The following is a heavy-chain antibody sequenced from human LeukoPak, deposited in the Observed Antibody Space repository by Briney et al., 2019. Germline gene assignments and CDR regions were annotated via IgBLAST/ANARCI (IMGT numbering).Heavy chain of an antibody. CDR2: IIPIFGTA. V-gene: IGHV1-69*05. Sequence: SVKVSCKASGGTFSSYAISWVRQAPGQGLEWMGGIIPIFGTANYAQKFQGRVTITTDESTSTAYMELSSLRSEDTAVYYCARDRQRGGAPYYYYYYYMDVWGKGTTVTVSS. J-gene: IGHJ6*03. CDR3: ARDRQRGGAPYYYYYYYMDV. D-gene: IGHD3-16*01. CDR1: GGTFSSYA.